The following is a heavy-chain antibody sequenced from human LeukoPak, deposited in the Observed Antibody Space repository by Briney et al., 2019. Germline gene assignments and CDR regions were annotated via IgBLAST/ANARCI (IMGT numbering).Heavy chain of an antibody. CDR2: ISTYNGNT. V-gene: IGHV1-18*01. CDR1: GYTFTSYG. J-gene: IGHJ4*02. D-gene: IGHD3-22*01. Sequence: GASVKVSCKASGYTFTSYGISWVRQAPGQGLEWMGWISTYNGNTNYAQKLQGRVTMTTDTSTSTAYMELRSLRSDDTAVYYCASIFGYYYDSSGYYRYWGQGTLVTVSS. CDR3: ASIFGYYYDSSGYYRY.